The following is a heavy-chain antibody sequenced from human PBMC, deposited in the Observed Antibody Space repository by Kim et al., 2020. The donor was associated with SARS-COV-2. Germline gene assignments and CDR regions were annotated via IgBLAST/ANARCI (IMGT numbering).Heavy chain of an antibody. V-gene: IGHV3-7*01. J-gene: IGHJ3*02. Sequence: GGPLRLSCAASGFTFSSYWMSWVRQAPGKGLEWVASIKQDGSEKYYVDSVKGRFTISRDNAKNSLYLQMNSLRAEDTSVYYCARDGTYYYDSSAYYNDAFDIWGQGTMVTVSS. CDR2: IKQDGSEK. CDR1: GFTFSSYW. CDR3: ARDGTYYYDSSAYYNDAFDI. D-gene: IGHD3-22*01.